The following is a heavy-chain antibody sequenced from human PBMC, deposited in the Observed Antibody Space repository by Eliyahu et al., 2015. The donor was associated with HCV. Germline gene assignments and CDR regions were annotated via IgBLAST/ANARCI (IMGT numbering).Heavy chain of an antibody. J-gene: IGHJ4*02. D-gene: IGHD6-13*01. CDR1: GGSVSXGXYY. CDR3: ARENYQKDSSSWYLGWYYFDY. Sequence: QVQLQESGPGLVKPSETLSLTCXVSGGSVSXGXYYWSWIRQPPGKGLEWIGYIYYHWSTNYNPSLKSRVTISVDTSKNQFSLKLSSVTAADTAVYYCARENYQKDSSSWYLGWYYFDYWGQGTLVTVSS. CDR2: IYYHWST. V-gene: IGHV4-61*01.